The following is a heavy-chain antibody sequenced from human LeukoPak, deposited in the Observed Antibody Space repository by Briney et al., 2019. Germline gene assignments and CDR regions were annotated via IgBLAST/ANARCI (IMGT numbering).Heavy chain of an antibody. J-gene: IGHJ4*02. CDR1: GGSISSYD. CDR2: TYTSGST. V-gene: IGHV4-4*07. Sequence: SETLSLTCTVSGGSISSYDWSWIRQPAGKGLEWIGRTYTSGSTNYNPSLKSRVTMSVDTSKNQFSLKLSSVTAADTAVYYCARDRGTWNDDGFDYWGQGTLVTVSS. CDR3: ARDRGTWNDDGFDY. D-gene: IGHD1-1*01.